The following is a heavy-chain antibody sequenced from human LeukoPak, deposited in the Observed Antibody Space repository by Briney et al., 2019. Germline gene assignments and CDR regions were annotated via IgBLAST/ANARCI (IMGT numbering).Heavy chain of an antibody. CDR1: GGSFSGYY. Sequence: SETLSLTCAVYGGSFSGYYWSWIRRPPGKGLEWIGEINHSGSTNYNPSLKSRVTISVDTSKNQFSLKLSSVTAADTAVYYCARGRDFGLAATRCFDYWGQGTLVTVSS. D-gene: IGHD2-15*01. CDR3: ARGRDFGLAATRCFDY. CDR2: INHSGST. J-gene: IGHJ4*02. V-gene: IGHV4-34*01.